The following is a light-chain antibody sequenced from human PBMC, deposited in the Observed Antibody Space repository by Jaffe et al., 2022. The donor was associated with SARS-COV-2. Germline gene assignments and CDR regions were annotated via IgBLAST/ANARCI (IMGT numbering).Light chain of an antibody. CDR2: AAS. Sequence: DIQLTQSPSSLSASVGDSVTITCRTSQTINTFLNWYRQRPGKAPQLLIFAASNLPRGVSSRFSGSGSGTDFILTISSLQPDDSGIYHCQQSGTVPYTFGQGTKLEIK. V-gene: IGKV1-39*01. CDR1: QTINTF. CDR3: QQSGTVPYT. J-gene: IGKJ2*01.